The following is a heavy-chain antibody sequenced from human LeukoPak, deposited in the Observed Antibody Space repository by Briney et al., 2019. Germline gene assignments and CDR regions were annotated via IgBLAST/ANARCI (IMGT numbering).Heavy chain of an antibody. D-gene: IGHD1-14*01. V-gene: IGHV4-59*08. Sequence: SETLSLTCSVSGGSIHTYYWTWIRQPPGKGLEWIGYIYYSGSTYYNPSLKSRVTISVDTSKNQFSLKLSSVTAADTAVYYCARGGTEWDYYYYYYMDVWGKGTTVTVSS. CDR2: IYYSGST. J-gene: IGHJ6*03. CDR3: ARGGTEWDYYYYYYMDV. CDR1: GGSIHTYY.